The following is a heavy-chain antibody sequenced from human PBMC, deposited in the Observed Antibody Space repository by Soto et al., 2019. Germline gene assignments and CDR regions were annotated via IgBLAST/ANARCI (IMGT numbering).Heavy chain of an antibody. V-gene: IGHV4-61*05. CDR3: ASRLLYGDSVY. CDR1: GGSISSSSFY. J-gene: IGHJ4*02. Sequence: SETLSLTCTVSGGSISSSSFYWGWIRQPPGKGLEWIGYIYYSGSTNYNPSLKSRVTISVDTSKNQFSLKLSSVTAADTAVYYCASRLLYGDSVYWGQGTLVTVSS. D-gene: IGHD4-17*01. CDR2: IYYSGST.